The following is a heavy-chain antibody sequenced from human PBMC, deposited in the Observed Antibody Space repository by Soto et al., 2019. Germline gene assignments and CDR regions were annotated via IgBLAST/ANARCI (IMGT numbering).Heavy chain of an antibody. Sequence: SVKVSCKASGYTFTSYAMHWVRQAPGQRLEGMGWINAGIGDTEYSEKLQGRVTITRDTSASTAYMELSSLRSEDTAVYYCAIDFSMVVMAPGDWGQASLVTVSS. CDR3: AIDFSMVVMAPGD. V-gene: IGHV1-3*01. D-gene: IGHD2-15*01. CDR1: GYTFTSYA. J-gene: IGHJ4*02. CDR2: INAGIGDT.